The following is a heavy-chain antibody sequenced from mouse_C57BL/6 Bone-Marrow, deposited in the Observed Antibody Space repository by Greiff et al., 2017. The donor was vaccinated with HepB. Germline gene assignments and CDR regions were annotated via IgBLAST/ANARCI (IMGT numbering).Heavy chain of an antibody. J-gene: IGHJ3*01. CDR1: GYTFTDYY. Sequence: VQLQQSGPVLVKPGASVKMSCKASGYTFTDYYMNWVKQSHGKSLEWIGVINPYNGGTSYNQKFKGKATLTVDKSSSTAYMELNSLTSEDSAVYYCARIRDSFAYWGQGTLVTVSA. V-gene: IGHV1-19*01. CDR3: ARIRDSFAY. CDR2: INPYNGGT. D-gene: IGHD3-3*01.